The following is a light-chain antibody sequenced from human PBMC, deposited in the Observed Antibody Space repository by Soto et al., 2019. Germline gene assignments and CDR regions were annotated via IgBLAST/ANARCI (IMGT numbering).Light chain of an antibody. V-gene: IGKV2-30*02. CDR3: MQGTHWPWT. J-gene: IGKJ1*01. CDR1: QSLIHSDGSTY. CDR2: EVS. Sequence: DVVMTQSPLSLPVTLGQPASISCTSSQSLIHSDGSTYLSWFQQRPRQSPRRLSYEVSDRDSRVPDGVSVSGSGTDFTLKLSRVEAEDVGVYYRMQGTHWPWTFGQGTEVEIK.